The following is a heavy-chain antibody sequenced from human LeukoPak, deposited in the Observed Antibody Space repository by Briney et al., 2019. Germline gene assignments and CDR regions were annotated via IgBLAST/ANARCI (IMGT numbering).Heavy chain of an antibody. CDR3: AREASSTWYAMFDF. Sequence: ASVKVSCKASGYTFTSYGISWVRQAPGQGLEWIGWISAYNGNTNYAQKLQGRVTMTTDTSTSTAYMELRSLRSDDTAVYYCAREASSTWYAMFDFWGQGILVTVSS. CDR2: ISAYNGNT. D-gene: IGHD6-13*01. J-gene: IGHJ4*02. V-gene: IGHV1-18*01. CDR1: GYTFTSYG.